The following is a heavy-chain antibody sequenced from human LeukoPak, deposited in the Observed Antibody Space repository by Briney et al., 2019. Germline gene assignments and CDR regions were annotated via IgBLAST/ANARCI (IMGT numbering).Heavy chain of an antibody. Sequence: SSETLSLTCTVSGGSISTYYWSWIRQPPGKGLEWIGYIYYSGSTNQNPSLKSRVTISVDTSKNQFSLKLSSVTAADTAVYYCAREVVGATKGPLQSRSFDYWGQGTLVTVSS. V-gene: IGHV4-59*01. J-gene: IGHJ4*02. CDR3: AREVVGATKGPLQSRSFDY. CDR1: GGSISTYY. CDR2: IYYSGST. D-gene: IGHD1-26*01.